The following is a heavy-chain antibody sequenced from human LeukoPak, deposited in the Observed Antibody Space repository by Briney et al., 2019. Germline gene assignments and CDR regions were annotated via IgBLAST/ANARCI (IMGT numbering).Heavy chain of an antibody. Sequence: PGGSLRLSCEVSGFTSSRYWTSWVRQAPGKGLEWVANINQDGSQKYYVDSVKGRFTISRDNAKNSLYLQMNSLRAEDTAVYYCARGYCSSTSCYGHDAFDIWGQGTMVTVSS. D-gene: IGHD2-2*01. CDR2: INQDGSQK. V-gene: IGHV3-7*01. CDR3: ARGYCSSTSCYGHDAFDI. CDR1: GFTSSRYW. J-gene: IGHJ3*02.